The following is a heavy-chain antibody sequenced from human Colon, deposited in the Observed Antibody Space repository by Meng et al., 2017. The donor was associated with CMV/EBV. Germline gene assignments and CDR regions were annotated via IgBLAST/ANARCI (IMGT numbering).Heavy chain of an antibody. V-gene: IGHV3-23*03. CDR3: AKDTTPDSRYNFDC. J-gene: IGHJ4*02. CDR1: GFAFRAYS. D-gene: IGHD2-2*02. CDR2: VYRQSRAK. Sequence: ASGFAFRAYSMNWVRQAPGGGLEWLSIVYRQSRAKYYAESVKGRFTISRDDSTSTLYLQMNSLRADDTATYYCAKDTTPDSRYNFDCWGQGTLVTVSS.